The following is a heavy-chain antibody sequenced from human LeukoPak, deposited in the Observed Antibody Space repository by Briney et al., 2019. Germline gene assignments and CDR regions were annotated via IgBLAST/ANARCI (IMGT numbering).Heavy chain of an antibody. CDR1: GYTFTSYT. J-gene: IGHJ6*03. CDR2: INAGNGNT. V-gene: IGHV1-3*01. D-gene: IGHD6-13*01. Sequence: ASVKVSCKASGYTFTSYTIHWVRQAPGQRLEWMGWINAGNGNTKYSQEFQDRVTITRDTSASTAYMELSSLRSDDTAVYYCARGPYSSSWPYYYYYYMDVWGKGTTVTVSS. CDR3: ARGPYSSSWPYYYYYYMDV.